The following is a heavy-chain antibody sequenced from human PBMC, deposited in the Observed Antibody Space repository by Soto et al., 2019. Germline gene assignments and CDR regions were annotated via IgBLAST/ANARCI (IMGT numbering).Heavy chain of an antibody. Sequence: QVQLVQSGAEVKKPGSSVKVSCKASGGTFSSYTISWVRQAPGQGPEWMGRIIPILGIANYAQKFQGRVTITADKSTSTAYMELSSLRSEDTAVYYCARMKCSGGSCDWYFDLWGRGTLVTVSS. J-gene: IGHJ2*01. V-gene: IGHV1-69*02. D-gene: IGHD2-15*01. CDR3: ARMKCSGGSCDWYFDL. CDR1: GGTFSSYT. CDR2: IIPILGIA.